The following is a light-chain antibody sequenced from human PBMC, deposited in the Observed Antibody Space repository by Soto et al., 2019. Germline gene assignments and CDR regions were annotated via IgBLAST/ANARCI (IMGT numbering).Light chain of an antibody. Sequence: QSSLTHHASVSASPGQSITISCTGTSSDVGANNYVSWYQRHPGKAPKLMIYEVSNRPSGVSTRFSGSKSGNTASLTISGLQAEDEADYFCCSYTSISTFVFGTGTKVTVL. CDR2: EVS. CDR1: SSDVGANNY. V-gene: IGLV2-14*01. J-gene: IGLJ1*01. CDR3: CSYTSISTFV.